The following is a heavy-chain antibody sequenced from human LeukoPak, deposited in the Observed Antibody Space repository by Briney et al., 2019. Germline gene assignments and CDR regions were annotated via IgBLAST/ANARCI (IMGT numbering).Heavy chain of an antibody. CDR1: GFTFSSYG. CDR2: IWYDGSNK. D-gene: IGHD4-17*01. CDR3: ARDDDYGDSYWYFDL. Sequence: GRSLRLSCAASGFTFSSYGMYWVRQAPGKGLEWVAVIWYDGSNKYYADSVKGRFTISRDNSKNTLYLQMNSLRAEDTAVYYCARDDDYGDSYWYFDLWGRGTLVTVSS. J-gene: IGHJ2*01. V-gene: IGHV3-33*01.